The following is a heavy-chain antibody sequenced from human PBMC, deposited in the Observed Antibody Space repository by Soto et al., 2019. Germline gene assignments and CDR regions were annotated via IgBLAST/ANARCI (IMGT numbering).Heavy chain of an antibody. V-gene: IGHV5-51*01. J-gene: IGHJ6*02. CDR2: IYPGDSDT. CDR3: ARPTYYYDSSGPRYYGMDV. Sequence: PGESLKISCKGSGYSFTSYWIGWVRQMPGKGLEWMGIIYPGDSDTRYSPSFQGQVTISADKSISTAYLQWSSLKASDTAMYYCARPTYYYDSSGPRYYGMDVWGQGTAVTVSS. D-gene: IGHD3-22*01. CDR1: GYSFTSYW.